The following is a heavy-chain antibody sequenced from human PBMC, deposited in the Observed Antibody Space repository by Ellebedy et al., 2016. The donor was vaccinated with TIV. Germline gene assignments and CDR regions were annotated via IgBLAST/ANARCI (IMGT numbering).Heavy chain of an antibody. V-gene: IGHV1-18*01. CDR3: ARDNYDILTGGGDYFDY. CDR2: INPYKGNT. D-gene: IGHD3-9*01. J-gene: IGHJ4*02. CDR1: GYTFTSSH. Sequence: AASVKVSCKASGYTFTSSHINWVRQAPGQGLEWMGWINPYKGNTNSAEKVQGRVTMTTDTSTSTAYMELRNLRSDDTAVYYCARDNYDILTGGGDYFDYWGQGTLVTVSS.